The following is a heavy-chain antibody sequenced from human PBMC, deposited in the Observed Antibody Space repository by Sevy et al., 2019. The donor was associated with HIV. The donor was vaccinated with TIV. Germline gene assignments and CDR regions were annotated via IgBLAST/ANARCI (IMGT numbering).Heavy chain of an antibody. CDR1: GGSISSSNYY. V-gene: IGHV4-39*01. D-gene: IGHD5-18*01. CDR3: ARHGYSYGYYYYYGMDV. CDR2: IYYSGST. Sequence: SETLSLTCTVSGGSISSSNYYWGWIRQPPGKGLEWIGSIYYSGSTNYNPSLKSRVTTSVDTSKNQFSLKLSSVTAAETAVYYWARHGYSYGYYYYYGMDVWGQGTTVTVSS. J-gene: IGHJ6*02.